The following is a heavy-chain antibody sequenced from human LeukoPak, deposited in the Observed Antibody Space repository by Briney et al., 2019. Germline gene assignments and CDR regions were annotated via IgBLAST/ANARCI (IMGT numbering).Heavy chain of an antibody. CDR1: GYSISSGYY. Sequence: SETLSLTCTVSGYSISSGYYWGWIRQPPGKGLEWIGTIYYSGSTYYNPSLKSRVTISVDSSKNQFSLRLSSVTAADTAVYYCARESLTWLQSRTSWFDPWGQGTLVTVSS. V-gene: IGHV4-38-2*02. CDR3: ARESLTWLQSRTSWFDP. J-gene: IGHJ5*02. CDR2: IYYSGST. D-gene: IGHD5-24*01.